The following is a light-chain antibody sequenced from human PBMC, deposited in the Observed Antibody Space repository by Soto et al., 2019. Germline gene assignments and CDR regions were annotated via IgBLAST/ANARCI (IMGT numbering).Light chain of an antibody. J-gene: IGKJ5*01. CDR3: QQYNNWPPIT. CDR2: GAS. V-gene: IGKV3D-15*01. CDR1: QSVHSSH. Sequence: EIVLTQSPGTLSLSPGKRATLSCWASQSVHSSHLAWYQQRPGQPPRLLIYGASNRATGIPDRFSGSGSGTEFTLTISSLQSEDFAVYYCQQYNNWPPITFGQGTRLEIK.